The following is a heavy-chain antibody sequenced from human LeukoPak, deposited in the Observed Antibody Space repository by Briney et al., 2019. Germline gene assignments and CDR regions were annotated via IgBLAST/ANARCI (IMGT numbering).Heavy chain of an antibody. J-gene: IGHJ3*02. CDR3: AREWSDAFDI. CDR1: GFTFDDYG. D-gene: IGHD2-15*01. CDR2: IKQDGSEK. V-gene: IGHV3-7*01. Sequence: GGSLRLSCAASGFTFDDYGMSWVRQAPGKGLEWVANIKQDGSEKYYVDSVKGRFTISRDNAKNSLYLQMNSLRAEDTAVYYCAREWSDAFDIWGQGTMVTVSS.